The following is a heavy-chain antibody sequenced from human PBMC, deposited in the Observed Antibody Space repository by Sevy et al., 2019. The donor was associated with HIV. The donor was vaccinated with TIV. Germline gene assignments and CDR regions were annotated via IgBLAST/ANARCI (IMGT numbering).Heavy chain of an antibody. V-gene: IGHV3-48*03. CDR1: GFTFSSYE. D-gene: IGHD4-17*01. CDR2: ISSSGSTI. CDR3: ARPTVTTGDYFDY. J-gene: IGHJ4*02. Sequence: GGSLRLSCAASGFTFSSYEMNWVRQAPGKGLEWVSYISSSGSTIYYADSVKGRFTISRDDAKNSLYLQMNSLRAEDTAVYYCARPTVTTGDYFDYWGQGTLVTVSS.